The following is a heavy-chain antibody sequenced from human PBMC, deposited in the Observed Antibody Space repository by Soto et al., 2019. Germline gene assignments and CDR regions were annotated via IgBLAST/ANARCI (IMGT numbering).Heavy chain of an antibody. CDR3: APLSVSLSGPYGIHV. V-gene: IGHV4-39*01. CDR2: MFYSGLT. CDR1: GYSVTSSDYY. Sequence: LTCSVSGYSVTSSDYYWAWIRQPPGKGLEWVGSMFYSGLTYYNPSLKSRVTLSVDTSKNQFSVRLNSVTAADTAVYYCAPLSVSLSGPYGIHVWGQGTTVTVSS. J-gene: IGHJ6*02. D-gene: IGHD2-15*01.